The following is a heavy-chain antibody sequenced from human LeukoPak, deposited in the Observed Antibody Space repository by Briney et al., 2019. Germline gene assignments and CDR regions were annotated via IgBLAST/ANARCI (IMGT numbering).Heavy chain of an antibody. CDR2: ISSSSSTI. CDR3: AREYSSSWYVSDGLDY. Sequence: GGSLRLSCAASGFTFSSYGMHWVRQAPGKGLEWVSYISSSSSTIYYADSVKGRFTISRDNAKNSLYLQMNSLRAEDTAVYYCAREYSSSWYVSDGLDYWGQGTLVTVSS. J-gene: IGHJ4*02. CDR1: GFTFSSYG. V-gene: IGHV3-48*01. D-gene: IGHD6-13*01.